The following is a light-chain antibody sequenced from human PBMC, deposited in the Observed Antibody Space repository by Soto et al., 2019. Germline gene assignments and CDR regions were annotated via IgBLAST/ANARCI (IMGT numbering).Light chain of an antibody. Sequence: DFQMTQSPSTLSASVGDRVTLTCRASQNINNWVAWYQQKPGKAPKFLIYDASTLQRGVPSRFSGSGFGTEFSLTISSLQPDDFGSYYCQHTRTFGQGTKVEIK. CDR1: QNINNW. CDR3: QHTRT. CDR2: DAS. J-gene: IGKJ1*01. V-gene: IGKV1-5*01.